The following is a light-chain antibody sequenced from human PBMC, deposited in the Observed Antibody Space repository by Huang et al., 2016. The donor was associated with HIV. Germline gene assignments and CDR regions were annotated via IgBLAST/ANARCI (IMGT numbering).Light chain of an antibody. J-gene: IGKJ4*01. CDR1: QSLRDTY. Sequence: EIVLTQSPGTLSLSPGEKATFSCRASQSLRDTYIAWYQQRPGQAPRLLIYGASSRANGIPDRFSGSGSGTDFTVTINRLEPQDFAVYFCLQYDRSPLTFGGGTKVEL. CDR2: GAS. CDR3: LQYDRSPLT. V-gene: IGKV3-20*01.